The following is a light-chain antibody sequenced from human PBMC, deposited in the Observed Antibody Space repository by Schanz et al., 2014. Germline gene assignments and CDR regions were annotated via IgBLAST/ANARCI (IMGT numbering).Light chain of an antibody. Sequence: QSALTQPASVSGSPGQSITISCTGTSSDVDDYNYVSWYQQHPGKAPKVMIYDVSYRPSGVSNRFSGSKSGNTASLTISGLQAEDEADYYCSSYTRSSTRVFGGGTKLTVL. CDR3: SSYTRSSTRV. CDR2: DVS. CDR1: SSDVDDYNY. V-gene: IGLV2-14*01. J-gene: IGLJ2*01.